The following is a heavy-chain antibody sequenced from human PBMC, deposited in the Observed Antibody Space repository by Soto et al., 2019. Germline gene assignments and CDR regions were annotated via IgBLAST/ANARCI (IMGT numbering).Heavy chain of an antibody. V-gene: IGHV3-23*01. J-gene: IGHJ1*01. CDR3: AKGVPGIAVAGTGYFQH. Sequence: PGGSLRISSAASGLTFSSYAMSWVRLAPGKGLEWVSGISGSGDSTYYADSVKGRFTISRDNSKNTLYLQMNSLRAEDTAVYYCAKGVPGIAVAGTGYFQHWGQGT. D-gene: IGHD6-19*01. CDR2: ISGSGDST. CDR1: GLTFSSYA.